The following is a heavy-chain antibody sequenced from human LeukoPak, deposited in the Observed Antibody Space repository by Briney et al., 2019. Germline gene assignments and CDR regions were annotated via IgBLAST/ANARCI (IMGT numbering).Heavy chain of an antibody. CDR2: INPNSGGT. CDR1: GYTFTGYY. J-gene: IGHJ4*02. D-gene: IGHD6-13*01. V-gene: IGHV1-2*06. CDR3: ARGRSVGYSSSCLDY. Sequence: GASVKVSCKASGYTFTGYYMHWVRQAPGQGLEWMGRINPNSGGTNYAQKFQGRVTMTRDTSISTAYMELSGLRSDDTAVYYCARGRSVGYSSSCLDYWGQGTLVTVSS.